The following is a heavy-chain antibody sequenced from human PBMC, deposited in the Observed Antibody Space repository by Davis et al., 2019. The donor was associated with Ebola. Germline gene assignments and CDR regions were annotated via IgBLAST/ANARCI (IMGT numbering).Heavy chain of an antibody. CDR1: GFTFSSYW. D-gene: IGHD2-15*01. Sequence: GESLKISCAASGFTFSSYWMSWVRQAPGKGLEWVANIKQDGSEKYYVDSVKGRFTISRDNAKNTLYLQMNSLRDDDTAVYYCAGLYCSGGNCYQSYWGQGTLVTVSS. V-gene: IGHV3-7*01. CDR2: IKQDGSEK. CDR3: AGLYCSGGNCYQSY. J-gene: IGHJ4*02.